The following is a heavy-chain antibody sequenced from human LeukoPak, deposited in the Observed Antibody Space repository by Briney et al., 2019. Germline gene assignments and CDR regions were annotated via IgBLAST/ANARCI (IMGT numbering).Heavy chain of an antibody. Sequence: GGSLRLSCAASGFTFSSYGMHWVRQAPGKGLEWVAVIWYDGSNKYYADSVKGRFTISRDNSKNTLYLQMNSLRAEDTAVYYCAKSRPDSSGYYPSYYFDYWGQGTLVTVPS. V-gene: IGHV3-33*06. D-gene: IGHD3-22*01. J-gene: IGHJ4*02. CDR3: AKSRPDSSGYYPSYYFDY. CDR1: GFTFSSYG. CDR2: IWYDGSNK.